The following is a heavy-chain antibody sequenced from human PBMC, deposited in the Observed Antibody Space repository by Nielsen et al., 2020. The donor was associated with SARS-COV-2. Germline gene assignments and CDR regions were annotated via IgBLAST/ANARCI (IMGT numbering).Heavy chain of an antibody. CDR2: ISAYNGNT. CDR1: GYTFTSYG. Sequence: ASVKVSCKASGYTFTSYGISWVRQAPGQGLEWMGWISAYNGNTNYAQKLQGRVTMTTDTSTSTAYMELRSLRSDDTAVHYCARGGYSSGWYQPSFDYWGQGTLVTVSS. D-gene: IGHD6-19*01. CDR3: ARGGYSSGWYQPSFDY. J-gene: IGHJ4*02. V-gene: IGHV1-18*01.